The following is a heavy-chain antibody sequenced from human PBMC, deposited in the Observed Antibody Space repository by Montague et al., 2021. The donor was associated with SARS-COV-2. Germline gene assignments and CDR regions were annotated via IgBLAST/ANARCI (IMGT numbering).Heavy chain of an antibody. J-gene: IGHJ4*02. CDR2: SCYRSEKNY. Sequence: CAISGDSDGVEAPRCRSEEHSPERQLHFMRVSCYRSEKNYDYAVSVKSRMTISPDTSKNQFSLQLSSVTPEDRAVYYCARDPRYSLSWSFDYWGQGTLVTVSS. D-gene: IGHD6-13*01. CDR1: GDSDGVEAPR. CDR3: ARDPRYSLSWSFDY. V-gene: IGHV6-1*01.